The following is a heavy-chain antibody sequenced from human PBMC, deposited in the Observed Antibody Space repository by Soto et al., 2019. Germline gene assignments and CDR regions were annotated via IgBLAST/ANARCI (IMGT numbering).Heavy chain of an antibody. Sequence: QVQLQESGPGLVKPSQTLSLTCTVSGASLSSSGHYWNWVRQHPGKGLEWIGYIDHSGTTYYNPSLKSRLAMSIDPSKNQLSLEVTSVTAADTAPYFCALGMFMDVWGRGTRVTVSA. V-gene: IGHV4-31*03. D-gene: IGHD3-16*01. CDR1: GASLSSSGHY. CDR2: IDHSGTT. J-gene: IGHJ6*04. CDR3: ALGMFMDV.